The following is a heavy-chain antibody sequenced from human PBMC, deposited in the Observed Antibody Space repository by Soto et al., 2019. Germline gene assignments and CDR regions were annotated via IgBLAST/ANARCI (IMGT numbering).Heavy chain of an antibody. CDR3: ARGGYSSSWYRGDYYYYYGMDV. CDR2: IYYSGST. D-gene: IGHD6-13*01. CDR1: GGSISSYY. V-gene: IGHV4-59*01. Sequence: QVQLQESGPGLVKPSETLSLTCTVSGGSISSYYWSWIRQPPGKGLEWIGYIYYSGSTNYNPSLKRRVTISVDTSKNQFSLKLSSVTAADTAVYYCARGGYSSSWYRGDYYYYYGMDVWGQGTTVTVSS. J-gene: IGHJ6*02.